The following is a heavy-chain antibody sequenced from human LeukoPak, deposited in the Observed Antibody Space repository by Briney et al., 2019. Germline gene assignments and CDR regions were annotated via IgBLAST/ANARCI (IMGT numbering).Heavy chain of an antibody. V-gene: IGHV4-38-2*02. CDR2: IYHSGST. D-gene: IGHD6-13*01. CDR3: ARGYSSSWYLNWFDP. Sequence: SETLSLTCTVSGYSISSGYYWGWPRQPPGKGLEWIGGIYHSGSTYYNPSLKSQDTISVDTSKNQFSLKLTSVTAADTAVYYCARGYSSSWYLNWFDPWGQGTLVTVSS. J-gene: IGHJ5*02. CDR1: GYSISSGYY.